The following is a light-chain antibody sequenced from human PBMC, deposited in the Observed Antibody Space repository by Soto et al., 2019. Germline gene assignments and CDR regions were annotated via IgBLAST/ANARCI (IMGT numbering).Light chain of an antibody. Sequence: QSVLTQPPSVSGAPGQRVTISCTGTSSDIGGYDYVSWYQHHPGKAPKFIIYGVTNRPSGVSHRFSGSKSANTASLTISGLQAEDEADYYCTSYTSSSTHVFGTGTKLTVL. V-gene: IGLV2-14*01. CDR1: SSDIGGYDY. J-gene: IGLJ1*01. CDR2: GVT. CDR3: TSYTSSSTHV.